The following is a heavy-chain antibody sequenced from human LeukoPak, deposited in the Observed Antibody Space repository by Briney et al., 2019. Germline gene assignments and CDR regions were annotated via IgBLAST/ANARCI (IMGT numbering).Heavy chain of an antibody. CDR3: ARDLWLGERGLFFFEY. V-gene: IGHV3-7*01. CDR1: GFTFRRHW. CDR2: MRDDGSEE. J-gene: IGHJ4*02. Sequence: GGSLRLSCAASGFTFRRHWMSWVRQAPGKGLEWVANMRDDGSEEFYVNSVKGRFTISRNNAKNSLYLQMDSLRAEDTAVYYCARDLWLGERGLFFFEYWGQGALVTVAS. D-gene: IGHD3-22*01.